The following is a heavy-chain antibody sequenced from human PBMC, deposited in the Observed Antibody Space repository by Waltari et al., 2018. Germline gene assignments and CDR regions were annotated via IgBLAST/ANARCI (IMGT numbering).Heavy chain of an antibody. CDR1: GFTFSTYW. CDR2: IGPDGTTT. Sequence: EVQVVESGGGLVQPGGSLRLSCAASGFTFSTYWMHWVRQTPGKGLVWVSQIGPDGTTTTYADSVKGRFTISRDNAKSTLYLQMNSLRAEDTAVYYCARAGYTFAYDSWGRGTLVTVSS. CDR3: ARAGYTFAYDS. D-gene: IGHD5-18*01. V-gene: IGHV3-74*01. J-gene: IGHJ5*01.